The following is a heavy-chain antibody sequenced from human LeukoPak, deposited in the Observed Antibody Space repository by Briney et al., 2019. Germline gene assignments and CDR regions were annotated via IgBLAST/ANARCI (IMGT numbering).Heavy chain of an antibody. CDR2: IRSKANSYAT. J-gene: IGHJ5*02. D-gene: IGHD2-2*01. V-gene: IGHV3-73*01. Sequence: PGGSLRLSCAASGFTFSGSAMHWVRQASGKGLEWVGRIRSKANSYATAYAASVKGWFTISRDDSKNTAYLQMNSLKTEDTAVYYCTTEPPMDFFVVLPAWGQGTLVTVSS. CDR3: TTEPPMDFFVVLPA. CDR1: GFTFSGSA.